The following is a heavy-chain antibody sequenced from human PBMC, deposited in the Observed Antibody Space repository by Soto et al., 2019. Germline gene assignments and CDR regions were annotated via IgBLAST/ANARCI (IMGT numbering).Heavy chain of an antibody. CDR2: MYHSGST. CDR3: AREGGIVGATGLDY. J-gene: IGHJ4*02. V-gene: IGHV4-38-2*02. Sequence: SETLSLTCAVSGYSISSGYYWGWIRQPPGKGLEWIGNMYHSGSTYYNPSLKSRVTISVDTSKNQFSLRLSSVTAADTAVYYCAREGGIVGATGLDYWGQGTLVTVSS. CDR1: GYSISSGYY. D-gene: IGHD1-26*01.